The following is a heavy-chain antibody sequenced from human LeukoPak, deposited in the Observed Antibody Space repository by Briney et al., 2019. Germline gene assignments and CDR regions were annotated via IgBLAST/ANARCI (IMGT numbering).Heavy chain of an antibody. J-gene: IGHJ4*02. CDR2: ISATTGIT. CDR1: GFSFSTYN. Sequence: GGSLRLSCAASGFSFSTYNMNWVRQAPGKGLEWVSYISATTGITYYADSVKGRFTISRDNAKNSLYLQLNSLRAEDTAAYYCVRAFNGNSYGYGFWGQGTLVTVSS. CDR3: VRAFNGNSYGYGF. D-gene: IGHD5-18*01. V-gene: IGHV3-48*01.